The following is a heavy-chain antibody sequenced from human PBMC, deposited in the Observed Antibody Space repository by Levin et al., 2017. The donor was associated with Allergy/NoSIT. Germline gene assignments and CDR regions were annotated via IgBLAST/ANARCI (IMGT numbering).Heavy chain of an antibody. J-gene: IGHJ4*02. Sequence: NVSGPTLVKPTQTLTLTCTFSGFSLSTSGVGVGWIRQPPGKALEWLALIYWDDDKRYSPSLKSRLTITKDTSKNQVVLTMAIMDPVGTATYYGADSRSGGGYFDFWGQGTMVTVSS. CDR2: IYWDDDK. CDR1: GFSLSTSGVG. V-gene: IGHV2-5*02. CDR3: ADSRSGGGYFDF. D-gene: IGHD6-19*01.